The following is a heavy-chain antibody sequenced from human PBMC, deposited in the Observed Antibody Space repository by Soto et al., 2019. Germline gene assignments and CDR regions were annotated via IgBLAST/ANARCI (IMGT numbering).Heavy chain of an antibody. Sequence: ASVKVSCKASGYSFTDYYMYWVRQAPGQGLEWMGWINPVHGGTKYAQKFQGRVTITRDTSATTAYMELSSLRSEDSAVFYCARTDCSSTSCYNYYYYGMDVWGQGTTVTVSS. CDR2: INPVHGGT. D-gene: IGHD2-2*01. CDR3: ARTDCSSTSCYNYYYYGMDV. J-gene: IGHJ6*02. V-gene: IGHV1-2*02. CDR1: GYSFTDYY.